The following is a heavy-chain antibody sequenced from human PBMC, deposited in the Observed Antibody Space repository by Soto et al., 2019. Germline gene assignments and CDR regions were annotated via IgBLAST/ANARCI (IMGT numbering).Heavy chain of an antibody. J-gene: IGHJ4*02. CDR1: GFSLSTSGVG. CDR3: AHIPYDYIWGSYRRPYYFDY. Sequence: QITLKESGPTLVKPTQTLTLTCTFSGFSLSTSGVGVGWIRQPPGKALEWLALIYWDDDKRYSPSLKSRLTITKDTSKNQVVLTMTSMDPVDTATYYCAHIPYDYIWGSYRRPYYFDYWGQGTLVTVSS. D-gene: IGHD3-16*02. V-gene: IGHV2-5*02. CDR2: IYWDDDK.